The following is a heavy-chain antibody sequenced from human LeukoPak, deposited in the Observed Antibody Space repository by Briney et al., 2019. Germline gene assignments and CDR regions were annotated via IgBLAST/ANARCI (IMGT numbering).Heavy chain of an antibody. CDR3: ARDLPYYDFWSGYFDSFDY. D-gene: IGHD3-3*01. J-gene: IGHJ4*02. Sequence: PGGSLRLSCAASGFTFSSYGMHWVRQAPGKGLEWVAVIWYDGSNKYYADSVKGRFTISRDNSKNTLYLQMNSLRAEDTAVYYCARDLPYYDFWSGYFDSFDYWGQGTLVTVSS. CDR2: IWYDGSNK. V-gene: IGHV3-33*01. CDR1: GFTFSSYG.